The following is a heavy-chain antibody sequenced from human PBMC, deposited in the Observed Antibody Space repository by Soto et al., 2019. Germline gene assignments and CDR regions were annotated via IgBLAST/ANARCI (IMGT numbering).Heavy chain of an antibody. Sequence: GGSLRLSCAASGFTFSSYAMSWVRQAPGKWLEWVSAISGSGGSTYYADSVKGRFTISRDNSKNTLYLQMNSLRAEDTAVYYCAKDFGTGTTGSDNWFDPWGQGXLVTVYS. J-gene: IGHJ5*02. CDR2: ISGSGGST. CDR1: GFTFSSYA. V-gene: IGHV3-23*01. CDR3: AKDFGTGTTGSDNWFDP. D-gene: IGHD1-7*01.